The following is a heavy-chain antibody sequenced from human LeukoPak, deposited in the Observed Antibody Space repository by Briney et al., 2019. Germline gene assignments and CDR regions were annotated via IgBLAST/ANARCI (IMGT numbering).Heavy chain of an antibody. J-gene: IGHJ4*02. CDR1: GYTFTGYY. CDR3: AIWGAGSFSDPAFDY. Sequence: ASVKVSCKASGYTFTGYYMHWVRQAPGQGLEWMGWINPNSGGTNYAQKFQGRVTMTRDTSISTAYMELSRLRSDDTAVYYCAIWGAGSFSDPAFDYWGQGTLVTVSS. D-gene: IGHD1-26*01. CDR2: INPNSGGT. V-gene: IGHV1-2*02.